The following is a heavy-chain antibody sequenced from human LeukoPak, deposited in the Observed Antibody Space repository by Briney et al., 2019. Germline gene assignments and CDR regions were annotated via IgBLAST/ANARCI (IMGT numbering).Heavy chain of an antibody. CDR3: ARDLAVAALAGFDY. Sequence: GGSLRLSCAASGFTFSSYRMNWVRQAPGKGLEWVSSISSRNSYIYYADSVKGRFTISRDNSKNTLYLQMNSLRAEDTAVYYCARDLAVAALAGFDYWGQGTLVTVSS. CDR1: GFTFSSYR. J-gene: IGHJ4*02. CDR2: ISSRNSYI. V-gene: IGHV3-21*01. D-gene: IGHD6-19*01.